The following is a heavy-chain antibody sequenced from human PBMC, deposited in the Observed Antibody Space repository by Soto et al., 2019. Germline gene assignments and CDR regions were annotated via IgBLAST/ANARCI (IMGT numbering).Heavy chain of an antibody. J-gene: IGHJ4*02. V-gene: IGHV3-48*02. CDR2: ISSSSSTI. D-gene: IGHD5-18*01. CDR3: ASDGRYCYFYCGC. Sequence: GGSLRLSCAASGFTFSSYSMNWVRKAPGKGLEWVSYISSSSSTIYYAYSVKGQFSISRDNAKSSLYLQMNSLRDEDTAVYYCASDGRYCYFYCGCWGQGTLVTISS. CDR1: GFTFSSYS.